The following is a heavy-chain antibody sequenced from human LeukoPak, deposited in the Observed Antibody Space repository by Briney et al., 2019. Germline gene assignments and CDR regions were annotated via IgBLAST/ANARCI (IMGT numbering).Heavy chain of an antibody. Sequence: GGSLRLSCAASGFTFSDSYMSWIRQAAGKGLEWVSYISSTSSHTNYADSVKGRFTISRDNAKKSLYLQMNSLRAEDTAVYYCARGSARWFDPWGQGTLVTVSS. V-gene: IGHV3-11*05. CDR1: GFTFSDSY. CDR2: ISSTSSHT. J-gene: IGHJ5*02. CDR3: ARGSARWFDP.